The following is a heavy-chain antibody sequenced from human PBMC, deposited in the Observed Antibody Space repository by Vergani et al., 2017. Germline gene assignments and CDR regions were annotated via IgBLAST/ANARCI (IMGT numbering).Heavy chain of an antibody. CDR1: GGTFSSYA. J-gene: IGHJ4*02. CDR3: AGGLVGFGYSSGWYYFDY. CDR2: ITPIFGTA. D-gene: IGHD6-19*01. V-gene: IGHV1-69*01. Sequence: QVQLVQSGAEVKKPGSSVKVSCKASGGTFSSYAISWVRQAPGQGLEWMGGITPIFGTANYAQKFQGRVTITADESTSPAYMELSSLRSEDTAVYYCAGGLVGFGYSSGWYYFDYGGQGTLGTVSS.